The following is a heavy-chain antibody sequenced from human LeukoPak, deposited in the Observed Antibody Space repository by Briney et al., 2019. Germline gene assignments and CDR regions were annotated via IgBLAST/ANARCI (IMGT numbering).Heavy chain of an antibody. J-gene: IGHJ6*02. D-gene: IGHD4-23*01. CDR1: GFTFSSYS. CDR3: ARDGGTVVTPEDGYYYYYGMDV. CDR2: ISSSSSYI. V-gene: IGHV3-21*01. Sequence: GGSLRLSCAASGFTFSSYSMNWVRQAPGKELEWVSSISSSSSYIYYADSVKGRFTISRDNAKNSLYLQMNSLRAEDTAVYYCARDGGTVVTPEDGYYYYYGMDVWGQGTTVTVSS.